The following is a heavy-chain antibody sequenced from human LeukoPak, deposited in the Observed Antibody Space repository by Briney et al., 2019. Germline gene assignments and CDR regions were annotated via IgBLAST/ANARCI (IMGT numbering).Heavy chain of an antibody. CDR1: GDSISSYY. CDR3: ARGLLRRLLWFGELSRYNWFDP. Sequence: SETLSLTCAVSGDSISSYYWSWIRQPAGKGLEWIGRIYASGSTRYNPSLRSRVTMSVDTSKNQFSLKLSSVTAADTAVYYCARGLLRRLLWFGELSRYNWFDPWGQGTLVTVSS. D-gene: IGHD3-10*01. J-gene: IGHJ5*02. CDR2: IYASGST. V-gene: IGHV4-4*07.